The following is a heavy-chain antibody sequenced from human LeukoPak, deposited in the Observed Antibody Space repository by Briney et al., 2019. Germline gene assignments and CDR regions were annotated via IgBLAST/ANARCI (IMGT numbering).Heavy chain of an antibody. CDR1: GGTFSSYA. J-gene: IGHJ5*02. CDR2: IIPIFGTA. D-gene: IGHD3-16*02. V-gene: IGHV1-69*06. Sequence: SVKVSCKASGGTFSSYAISWVRQAPGQGLEWMGGIIPIFGTANYAQKFQGRVTITADKSTSTAYMELSSLRSEDTAVYYCARESGELSFDPVPNWFDPWGQGTLVTVSS. CDR3: ARESGELSFDPVPNWFDP.